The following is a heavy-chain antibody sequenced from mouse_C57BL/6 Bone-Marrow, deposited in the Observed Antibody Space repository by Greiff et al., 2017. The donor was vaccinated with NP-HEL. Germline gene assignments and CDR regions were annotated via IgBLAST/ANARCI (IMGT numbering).Heavy chain of an antibody. J-gene: IGHJ4*01. CDR2: ISSGSSTI. CDR1: GFTFSDYG. V-gene: IGHV5-17*01. CDR3: ARNGLYAMDY. Sequence: EVKLVESGGGLVQPGGSLKLSCAASGFTFSDYGMHWVRQAPEKGLEWVAYISSGSSTIYYADTVKGRFTISRDNAKNTLFLQMTSLRSEDTAMYYCARNGLYAMDYWGQGPSVTVSS.